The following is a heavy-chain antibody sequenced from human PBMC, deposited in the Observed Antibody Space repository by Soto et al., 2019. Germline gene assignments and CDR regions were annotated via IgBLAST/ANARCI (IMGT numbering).Heavy chain of an antibody. CDR1: GGSISSGDYY. V-gene: IGHV4-30-4*01. CDR3: ARDRTGTRGGAFDL. CDR2: IYYSGST. J-gene: IGHJ3*01. Sequence: SETLSLTCTVSGGSISSGDYYWSWIRQPPGKGLEWIGYIYYSGSTYYNPSLKSRVTISVDTSKNQFSLKLSSVTAADTAVYYCARDRTGTRGGAFDLWGQGTMVTVSS. D-gene: IGHD1-7*01.